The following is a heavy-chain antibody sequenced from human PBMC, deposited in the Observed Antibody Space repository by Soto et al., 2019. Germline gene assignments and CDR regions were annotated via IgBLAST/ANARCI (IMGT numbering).Heavy chain of an antibody. D-gene: IGHD2-21*01. J-gene: IGHJ4*02. CDR2: MNMDGSRT. V-gene: IGHV3-74*01. Sequence: EVQLVESGGGLVQPGGSLRLSCAASGFTFSIYWMHWVRQAPGKGLVWVSRMNMDGSRTSYADFAKGRFTISRDDAKSTVSLQMLNLRAEDTAVYSCVRGDGDRYDGHGYLGRHWGQGTLVTVSS. CDR3: VRGDGDRYDGHGYLGRH. CDR1: GFTFSIYW.